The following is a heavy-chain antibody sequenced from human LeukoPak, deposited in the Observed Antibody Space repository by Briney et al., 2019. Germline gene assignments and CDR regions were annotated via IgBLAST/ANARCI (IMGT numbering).Heavy chain of an antibody. CDR3: ATPSSGSYGLRAFDI. D-gene: IGHD1-26*01. V-gene: IGHV1-24*01. J-gene: IGHJ3*02. CDR1: GYTLTELS. Sequence: VSVKVSCKVSGYTLTELSMHWVRQAPGKGLEWMGGFDPEDGETIYAQKFQGRVTMTEDTSTDTAYMELSSLRSEDTAVYYCATPSSGSYGLRAFDIWGQGTMVTVSS. CDR2: FDPEDGET.